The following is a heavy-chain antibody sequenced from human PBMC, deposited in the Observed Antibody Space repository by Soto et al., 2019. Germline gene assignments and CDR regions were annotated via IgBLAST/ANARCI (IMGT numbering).Heavy chain of an antibody. V-gene: IGHV1-69*12. CDR3: ASSMERRDIVVVVAAHYYYYGMDV. J-gene: IGHJ6*02. Sequence: QVQLVQSGAEVKKPGSSVKVSCKASGGTFSSYAISWVRQAPGQGLEWMGGIIPIFGTANYAQKFQGRVTITADESTSTAYMELSSLRSEDTAVYYCASSMERRDIVVVVAAHYYYYGMDVWGQGTTVTVSS. CDR1: GGTFSSYA. D-gene: IGHD2-15*01. CDR2: IIPIFGTA.